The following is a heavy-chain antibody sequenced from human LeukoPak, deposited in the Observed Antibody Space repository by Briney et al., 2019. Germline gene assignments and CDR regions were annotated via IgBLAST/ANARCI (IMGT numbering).Heavy chain of an antibody. CDR3: ARDNYDILTGYNGVWFDP. Sequence: RASVKVSCKASGYTFTGYYMHWVRQAPGQGLERMGWINPNSGGTNYAQKFQGRVTMTRDTSISTAYMELSRLRSDDTAVYYCARDNYDILTGYNGVWFDPWGQGTLVTVSS. D-gene: IGHD3-9*01. CDR1: GYTFTGYY. J-gene: IGHJ5*02. CDR2: INPNSGGT. V-gene: IGHV1-2*02.